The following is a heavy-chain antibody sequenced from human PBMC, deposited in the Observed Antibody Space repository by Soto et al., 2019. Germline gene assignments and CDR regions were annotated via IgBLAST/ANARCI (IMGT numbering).Heavy chain of an antibody. CDR2: IIPILGIA. D-gene: IGHD5-12*01. Sequence: SVKLYCKASGGTFSSYTISWVRQAPGQGLEWMGRIIPILGIANYAQKFQGRVTITADKSTSTAYMELSSLRSEDTAVYYCARDSGYDSGVFYWGQGTLVTVSS. J-gene: IGHJ4*02. CDR1: GGTFSSYT. CDR3: ARDSGYDSGVFY. V-gene: IGHV1-69*04.